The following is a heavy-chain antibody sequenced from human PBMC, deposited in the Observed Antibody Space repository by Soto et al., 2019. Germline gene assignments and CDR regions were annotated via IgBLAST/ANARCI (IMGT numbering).Heavy chain of an antibody. V-gene: IGHV4-31*03. Sequence: SETLSLTCTVSGGSISSGGYYWSWIRQHPGKGLEWIGYIYYSGSTYYNPSLKSRVTISVDTSKNQFSLKLSSVTAADTAVYYCARTRNYYDSSGYYYQVYLDYWGQGTLVTVSS. CDR1: GGSISSGGYY. CDR3: ARTRNYYDSSGYYYQVYLDY. CDR2: IYYSGST. J-gene: IGHJ4*02. D-gene: IGHD3-22*01.